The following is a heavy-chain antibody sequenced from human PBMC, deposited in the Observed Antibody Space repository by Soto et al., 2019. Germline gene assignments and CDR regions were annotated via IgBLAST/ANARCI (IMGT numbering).Heavy chain of an antibody. Sequence: ASVKVSCKASGYTFTGYYMHWVRQAPGQGLEWMGWINPNSGGTIYAQKFQGRVTMTRDTSISTAYMELSRLRSDDTAVYYCARDQDYDFWSGYNNWFDPWGQGTLVTVSS. CDR3: ARDQDYDFWSGYNNWFDP. D-gene: IGHD3-3*01. V-gene: IGHV1-2*02. CDR2: INPNSGGT. J-gene: IGHJ5*02. CDR1: GYTFTGYY.